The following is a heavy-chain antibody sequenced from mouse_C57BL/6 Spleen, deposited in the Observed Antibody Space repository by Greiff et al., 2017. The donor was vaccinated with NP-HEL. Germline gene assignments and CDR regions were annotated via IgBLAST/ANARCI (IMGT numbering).Heavy chain of an antibody. CDR2: IYPGDGDT. Sequence: QVQLQQSGPELVKPGASVKISCKASGYAFSSSWMNWVKQRPGKGLEWIGRIYPGDGDTNYNGKFKGKATLTADKSSSTAYMQLSSLTSEDSAVYFCARRAAQAPYYFDYWGQGTTLTVSS. J-gene: IGHJ2*01. V-gene: IGHV1-82*01. D-gene: IGHD3-2*02. CDR1: GYAFSSSW. CDR3: ARRAAQAPYYFDY.